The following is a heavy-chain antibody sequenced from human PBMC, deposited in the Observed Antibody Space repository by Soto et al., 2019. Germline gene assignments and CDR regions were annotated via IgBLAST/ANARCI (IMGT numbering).Heavy chain of an antibody. CDR2: MNPDSENT. D-gene: IGHD3-10*01. Sequence: QVHLVQSGAEVKQPGASVRVSCKASGYTFTNYDITWVRQATGQGLEWMGWMNPDSENTGSPQKCQARVTMTVNTSINTAYMELTSLRSEDTAAYYCTRAQFEFGSYFGVDVWGQGTTVTVSS. V-gene: IGHV1-8*01. CDR3: TRAQFEFGSYFGVDV. J-gene: IGHJ6*02. CDR1: GYTFTNYD.